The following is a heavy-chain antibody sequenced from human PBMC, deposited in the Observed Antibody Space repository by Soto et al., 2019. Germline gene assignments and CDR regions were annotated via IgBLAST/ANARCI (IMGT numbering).Heavy chain of an antibody. V-gene: IGHV3-33*01. J-gene: IGHJ4*02. Sequence: PGGSLRLSCAAPGNIFTGYGMHWVRQPPGKGLEWVAVIRYDGSNIFYADSVKGRFTISRDNSKYTLYLQMNSLRAEDSAVYYFARDGVGDTTFFGYHDYWGQGTLVTVSS. CDR1: GNIFTGYG. CDR3: ARDGVGDTTFFGYHDY. CDR2: IRYDGSNI. D-gene: IGHD1-26*01.